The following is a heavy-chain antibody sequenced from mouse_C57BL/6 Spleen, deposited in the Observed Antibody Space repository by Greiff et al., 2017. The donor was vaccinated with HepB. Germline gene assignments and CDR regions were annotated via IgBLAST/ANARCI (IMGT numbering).Heavy chain of an antibody. CDR2: IYPGDGDT. Sequence: QVHVKQSGAELVKPGASVKISCKASGYAFSSYWMNWVKQRPGKGLEWIGQIYPGDGDTNYNGKFKGKATLTADKSSSTAYMQLSSLTSEDSAVYFCARQDGSNWYFDVWGTGTTVTVSS. CDR3: ARQDGSNWYFDV. J-gene: IGHJ1*03. CDR1: GYAFSSYW. D-gene: IGHD2-3*01. V-gene: IGHV1-80*01.